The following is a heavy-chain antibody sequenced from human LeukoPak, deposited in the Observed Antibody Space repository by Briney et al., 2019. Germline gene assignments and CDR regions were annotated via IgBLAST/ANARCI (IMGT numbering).Heavy chain of an antibody. CDR2: INPNSGAT. J-gene: IGHJ4*02. Sequence: GASVTVSCKTSGYTFTGYYLHWVRQAPGQGLEWMGWINPNSGATDYGQKFQGTVTMTRDPSITTAYMELISLGSDDTAVYYCARGVSNSGIHSWGQGTLVTLSS. V-gene: IGHV1-2*02. CDR1: GYTFTGYY. CDR3: ARGVSNSGIHS. D-gene: IGHD1-26*01.